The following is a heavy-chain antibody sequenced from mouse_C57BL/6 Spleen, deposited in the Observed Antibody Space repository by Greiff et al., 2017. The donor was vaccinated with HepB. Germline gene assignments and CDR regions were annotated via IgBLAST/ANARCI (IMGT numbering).Heavy chain of an antibody. CDR3: AREGLRRSFDY. V-gene: IGHV5-4*01. Sequence: EVQLVESGGGLVKPGGSLKLSCAASGFTFSSYAMSWVRQTPEKRLEWVATISDGGSYTYYPDNVKGRFTISRDNAENNLYLQMSHLKSEDTAMYYWAREGLRRSFDYWGQGTTLTVSS. D-gene: IGHD2-4*01. CDR2: ISDGGSYT. CDR1: GFTFSSYA. J-gene: IGHJ2*01.